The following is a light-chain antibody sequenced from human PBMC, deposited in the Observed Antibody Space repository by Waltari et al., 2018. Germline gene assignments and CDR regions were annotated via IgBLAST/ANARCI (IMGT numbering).Light chain of an antibody. Sequence: QSDLTQPAQVSGSPGQSITISCTVTNSDVGAYDYVSWYQQYPGKAPKLVIFDVPSRRSGASDHLYSYKSGNTASLIISHLQAEDEADYNCRSYTTNRHYVFGAATTVTVL. CDR1: NSDVGAYDY. CDR2: DVP. J-gene: IGLJ1*01. V-gene: IGLV2-14*01. CDR3: RSYTTNRHYV.